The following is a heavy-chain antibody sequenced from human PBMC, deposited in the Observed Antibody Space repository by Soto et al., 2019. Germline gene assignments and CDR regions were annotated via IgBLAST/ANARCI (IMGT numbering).Heavy chain of an antibody. V-gene: IGHV3-23*01. CDR1: GFTFSSYA. CDR3: AKDNNYDILTGPDSYYYYCIDV. Sequence: GGSLRLSCAASGFTFSSYAMSWVRQAPGKGLEWVSAISGSGGSTYYADSVKGRFTISRDNSKNTLYLQMNSLRAEDTAVYYCAKDNNYDILTGPDSYYYYCIDVWGQGTTVTVSS. J-gene: IGHJ6*02. CDR2: ISGSGGST. D-gene: IGHD3-9*01.